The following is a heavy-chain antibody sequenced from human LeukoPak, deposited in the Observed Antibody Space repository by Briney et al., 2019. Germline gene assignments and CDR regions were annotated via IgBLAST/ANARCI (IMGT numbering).Heavy chain of an antibody. V-gene: IGHV3-33*01. Sequence: GGSLRLSCAASGFTSSSYGMHWVRQAPGKGLEWVAVIWYDGSNKDYADSVKSRFTVSRDNSKNTLYMQMNSLRVEDTAVYYCAREPTTSATTYDGFDMWGQGTMVSVSS. CDR1: GFTSSSYG. CDR2: IWYDGSNK. CDR3: AREPTTSATTYDGFDM. D-gene: IGHD1-1*01. J-gene: IGHJ3*02.